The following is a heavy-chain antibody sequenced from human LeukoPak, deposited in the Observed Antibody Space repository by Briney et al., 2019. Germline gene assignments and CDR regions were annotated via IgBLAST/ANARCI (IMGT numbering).Heavy chain of an antibody. Sequence: PGGSLRLSCAASGFTFSSYWMSSVRQAPGKGLEWVANVKQDGSEKYYVDSVKGRFTISRDNAKNSLYLQMNSLRAEDTAVYYCARDGYCSGGSCHYYGMDVWGQGTTVTVSS. CDR3: ARDGYCSGGSCHYYGMDV. D-gene: IGHD2-15*01. CDR1: GFTFSSYW. CDR2: VKQDGSEK. V-gene: IGHV3-7*01. J-gene: IGHJ6*02.